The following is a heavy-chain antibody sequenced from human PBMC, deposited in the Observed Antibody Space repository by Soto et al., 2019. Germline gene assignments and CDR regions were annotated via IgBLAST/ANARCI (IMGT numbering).Heavy chain of an antibody. CDR3: ARRGYGLYFDY. CDR1: GFTFSSYA. CDR2: ISGNGGST. J-gene: IGHJ4*02. V-gene: IGHV3-64*01. Sequence: EVQLVESGGGLVQPGGSLRLSCGASGFTFSSYAMHWVRQAPGKGLEYVSAISGNGGSTYYANSVKGRFTISRDNSKNTLYVQMGSLRVEDMAVYYCARRGYGLYFDYWGQGTLVTVSS. D-gene: IGHD3-10*01.